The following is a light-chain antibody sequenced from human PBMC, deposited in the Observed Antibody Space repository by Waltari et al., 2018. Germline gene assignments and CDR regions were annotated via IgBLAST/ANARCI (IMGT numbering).Light chain of an antibody. CDR2: VNRAGSH. CDR3: QTGGHGSWV. J-gene: IGLJ3*02. V-gene: IGLV4-69*01. CDR1: SGHSSNI. Sequence: QLVLTQSPSASASLGASVRLTCTLDSGHSSNIIAWRHQRPEKGHRTLMGVNRAGSHNKGDEIPDRFFFSPGAGRYLTIPSVQSGDEGVYYCQTGGHGSWVFGGGTHLTVL.